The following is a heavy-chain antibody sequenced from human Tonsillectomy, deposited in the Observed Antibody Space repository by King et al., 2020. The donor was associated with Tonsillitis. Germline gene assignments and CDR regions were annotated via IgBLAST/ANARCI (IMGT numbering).Heavy chain of an antibody. CDR3: AKAYDSRGSHWGDCFEI. D-gene: IGHD3-22*01. V-gene: IGHV3-9*01. CDR1: GFTFDDYG. Sequence: VQLVESGGGFVQPGRSLRLSCVASGFTFDDYGMHWVRQAPGKGLEWVSGINWNSASIGYADSVKGRFTISRDNAKNSLYLEMNSLRAEDTSFYYCAKAYDSRGSHWGDCFEIWGQGTRVTVSS. J-gene: IGHJ3*02. CDR2: INWNSASI.